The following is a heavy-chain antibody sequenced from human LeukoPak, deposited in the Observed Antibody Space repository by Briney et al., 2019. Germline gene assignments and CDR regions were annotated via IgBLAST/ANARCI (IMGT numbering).Heavy chain of an antibody. CDR3: AREHCAGGYCYFLDY. D-gene: IGHD2/OR15-2a*01. CDR2: ISHSGDT. V-gene: IGHV4-38-2*02. Sequence: SETLSLTCAVSDYPISSGYFWGWIRQAPGRGLEWIATISHSGDTYFNPSLKSRTIVSIDTSKNQFSLKLTSVTAADTAVYYCAREHCAGGYCYFLDYWGQGTLVTVSS. CDR1: DYPISSGYF. J-gene: IGHJ4*02.